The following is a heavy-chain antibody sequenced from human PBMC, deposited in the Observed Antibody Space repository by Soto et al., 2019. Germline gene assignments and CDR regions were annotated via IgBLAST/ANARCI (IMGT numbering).Heavy chain of an antibody. CDR1: GDSMRGYHFY. Sequence: PSETLSLTCSVSGDSMRGYHFYWGWIRQAPGKGLEWIGSAYFSGGNTYYSPSLKSRVSISVDTSKNEFSLRLTSLTAADTAVYFCAYGSSSAWIDYWGQGTLVTVSS. CDR3: AYGSSSAWIDY. CDR2: AYFSGGNT. D-gene: IGHD6-25*01. V-gene: IGHV4-39*01. J-gene: IGHJ4*02.